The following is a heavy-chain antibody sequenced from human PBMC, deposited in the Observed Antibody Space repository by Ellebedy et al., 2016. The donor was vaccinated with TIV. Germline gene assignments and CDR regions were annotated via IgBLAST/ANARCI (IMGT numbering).Heavy chain of an antibody. J-gene: IGHJ4*02. CDR1: GFTFTSSA. CDR3: AAALSGYSYGFDY. D-gene: IGHD5-18*01. CDR2: IVVGSGNT. Sequence: AASVKVSCKASGFTFTSSAMQWVRQARGQRLEWIGWIVVGSGNTNYAQKFQERVTITRDMSTSTAYMELSSLRSEDTAVYYWAAALSGYSYGFDYWGQGTLVTVSS. V-gene: IGHV1-58*02.